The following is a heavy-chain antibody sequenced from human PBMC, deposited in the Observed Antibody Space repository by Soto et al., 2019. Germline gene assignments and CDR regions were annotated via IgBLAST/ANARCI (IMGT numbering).Heavy chain of an antibody. CDR2: IYWDDDK. CDR3: ARSKYSISSFDY. Sequence: SVPTLVNPTRTLTLTCSFSGISLSSDDARFGCILQPPGKALDWLAVIYWDDDKRYSPSLKSRLTITKDTSKNQVLLTMTNMDPVDTATYFCARSKYSISSFDYWGQGALVTVSS. CDR1: GISLSSDDAR. J-gene: IGHJ4*02. V-gene: IGHV2-5*02. D-gene: IGHD6-6*01.